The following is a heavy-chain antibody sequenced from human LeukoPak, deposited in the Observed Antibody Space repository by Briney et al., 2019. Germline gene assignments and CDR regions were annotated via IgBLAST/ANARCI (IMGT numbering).Heavy chain of an antibody. D-gene: IGHD3-16*02. CDR3: ARSDYVWGSYRS. V-gene: IGHV3-23*01. J-gene: IGHJ5*02. Sequence: GGSLRLSCAASGFTFSGFAMSWVRRTPGKGLEWVSGISGSGDNTLYADSVKGRFTISRDNSKNTLYLEMNSLRAEDTAIYYCARSDYVWGSYRSWGQGTLVTVSS. CDR2: ISGSGDNT. CDR1: GFTFSGFA.